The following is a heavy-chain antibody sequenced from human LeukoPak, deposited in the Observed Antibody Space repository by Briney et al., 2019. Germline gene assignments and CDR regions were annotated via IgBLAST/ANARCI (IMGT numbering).Heavy chain of an antibody. CDR3: ARGAEYYAIWRGYAGYSDY. CDR2: IYHRGST. D-gene: IGHD3-3*01. J-gene: IGHJ4*02. CDR1: GYSISNGYY. Sequence: SETLSLTCTVSGYSISNGYYWGWIRQPPGKGLEWVGSIYHRGSTYYNPSLRSRVTISLDRSNKKFSLKLTSVTAADTAVYFCARGAEYYAIWRGYAGYSDYWGQGISVTVSS. V-gene: IGHV4-38-2*02.